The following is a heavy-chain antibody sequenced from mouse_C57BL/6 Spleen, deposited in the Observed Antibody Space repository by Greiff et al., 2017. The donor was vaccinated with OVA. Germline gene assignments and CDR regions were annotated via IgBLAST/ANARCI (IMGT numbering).Heavy chain of an antibody. CDR2: INPNNGGT. CDR1: GYTFTDYN. Sequence: VQLQQSGPELVKPGASVKIPCKASGYTFTDYNMDWVKQSHGKSLEWIGAINPNNGGTIYNQKFKGKATLTVDKSSSTAYMEHRSLTSEDTAVYYCARAASIYYYGSSYWTWFAYWGQGTLVTVSA. CDR3: ARAASIYYYGSSYWTWFAY. V-gene: IGHV1-18*01. D-gene: IGHD1-1*01. J-gene: IGHJ3*01.